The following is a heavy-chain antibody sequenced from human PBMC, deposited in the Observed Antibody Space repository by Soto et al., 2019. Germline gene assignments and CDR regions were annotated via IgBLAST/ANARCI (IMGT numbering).Heavy chain of an antibody. CDR2: MNPNSGNT. CDR3: ARFGGGIVVVPAALPWNYYYYYMDV. D-gene: IGHD2-2*02. V-gene: IGHV1-8*01. J-gene: IGHJ6*03. CDR1: GYTFTSYD. Sequence: ASVKVSCKASGYTFTSYDINWVRQATGQGLEWMGWMNPNSGNTGYAQKFQGRVTMTRNTSISTAYMELSSLRSEDTAVYYCARFGGGIVVVPAALPWNYYYYYMDVWGKGTTVTISS.